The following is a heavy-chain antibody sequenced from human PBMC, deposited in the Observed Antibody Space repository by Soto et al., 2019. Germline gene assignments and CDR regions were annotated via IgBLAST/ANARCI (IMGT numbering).Heavy chain of an antibody. V-gene: IGHV5-51*01. D-gene: IGHD6-19*01. CDR1: GYSFTEYW. Sequence: PGESLKISCKGSGYSFTEYWIAWVRQMPGKGLEWMGIFYPADSDTRYSPSFQGQVTISADKSISTAYLQWSSLEASDTAMYYCAKTIALSGNTGDYFTMYIWGQGTTVTVSS. CDR2: FYPADSDT. CDR3: AKTIALSGNTGDYFTMYI. J-gene: IGHJ6*02.